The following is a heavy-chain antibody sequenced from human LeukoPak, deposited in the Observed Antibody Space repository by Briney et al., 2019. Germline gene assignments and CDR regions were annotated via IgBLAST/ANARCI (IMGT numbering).Heavy chain of an antibody. D-gene: IGHD3-22*01. Sequence: GGSLRLSCVASGFTFSNYWMSWVRQAPGKGPEWVANIKEDGGQKYYVDSVKGRFTISRDNAKNSVYLQMNSLRVEDKALYYCARGSSGYYFPPDYWGQGTLVTVSS. CDR2: IKEDGGQK. J-gene: IGHJ4*02. CDR1: GFTFSNYW. V-gene: IGHV3-7*01. CDR3: ARGSSGYYFPPDY.